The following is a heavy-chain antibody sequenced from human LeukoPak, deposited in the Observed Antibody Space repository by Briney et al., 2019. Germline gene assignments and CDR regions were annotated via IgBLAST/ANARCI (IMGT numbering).Heavy chain of an antibody. CDR1: GFTFTGYY. Sequence: ASVKVSCKASGFTFTGYYMHWLRPAPGQGLEWMGWINPNGGGTDYAQKFQGRVTMTRDTTISMTYMELKWLRSDDTAVYYCARDRSRVLDYWGQGTQVTVSS. J-gene: IGHJ4*02. V-gene: IGHV1-2*02. D-gene: IGHD2-8*02. CDR2: INPNGGGT. CDR3: ARDRSRVLDY.